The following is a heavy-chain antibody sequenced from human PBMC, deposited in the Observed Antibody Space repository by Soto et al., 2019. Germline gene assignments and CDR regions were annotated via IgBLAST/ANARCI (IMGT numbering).Heavy chain of an antibody. CDR1: GYTFTNYG. CDR2: ISAYNGDT. D-gene: IGHD4-17*01. J-gene: IGHJ5*02. Sequence: QIQLVQSGGEVKKPGASVKVSCKASGYTFTNYGIYWVRQAPGQGLEWMGWISAYNGDTKYAQKFQGRVTMTTDTCTSTAYMELRSLRSDDTAIYYCARTVTSWNWFDPWGQGTLVTVSS. V-gene: IGHV1-18*01. CDR3: ARTVTSWNWFDP.